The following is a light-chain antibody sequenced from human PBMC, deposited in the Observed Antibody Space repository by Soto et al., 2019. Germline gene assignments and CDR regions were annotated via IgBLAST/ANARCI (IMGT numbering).Light chain of an antibody. Sequence: QLVLTQSPSASASLGASVKLTCTLSSGHSSYAIAWHQQHPEKGPRYLMKLNSDGSHSKGDGIPDRFSGSSSGAERYLTIPRLQSEDEADYYCQTWATGVDVFGTGTNLTVL. CDR3: QTWATGVDV. CDR1: SGHSSYA. V-gene: IGLV4-69*01. CDR2: LNSDGSH. J-gene: IGLJ1*01.